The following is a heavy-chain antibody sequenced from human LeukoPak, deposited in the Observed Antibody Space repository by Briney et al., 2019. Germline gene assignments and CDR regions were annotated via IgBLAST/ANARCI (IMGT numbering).Heavy chain of an antibody. Sequence: PSETLSLTCAVSGYSISSGYYWGWIRQPPGKGLEWIGSIYHSGDTYYNPSLKSRIIISIDTSENHFSLKVNSVTAADTAVYYCVRQGYCSGGACYRYFDYWGQGTLVTVSP. V-gene: IGHV4-38-2*01. D-gene: IGHD2-15*01. J-gene: IGHJ4*02. CDR2: IYHSGDT. CDR3: VRQGYCSGGACYRYFDY. CDR1: GYSISSGYY.